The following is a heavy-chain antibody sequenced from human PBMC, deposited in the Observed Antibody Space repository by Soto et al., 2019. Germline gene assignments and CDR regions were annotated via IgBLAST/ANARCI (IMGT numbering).Heavy chain of an antibody. J-gene: IGHJ5*02. Sequence: TLSLTCAVSGGSISSGGYSWSWIRQPPGKGLEWIGYIYHSGSTYYNPSLKSRVTISVDRSKNQFSLKLSSVTAADTAVYYCARAPMVRGVIGWFDPWGQGTLVTVS. CDR1: GGSISSGGYS. CDR2: IYHSGST. V-gene: IGHV4-30-2*01. CDR3: ARAPMVRGVIGWFDP. D-gene: IGHD3-10*01.